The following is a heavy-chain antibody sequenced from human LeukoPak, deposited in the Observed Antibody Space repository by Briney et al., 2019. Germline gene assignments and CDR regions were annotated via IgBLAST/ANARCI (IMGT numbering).Heavy chain of an antibody. V-gene: IGHV1-69*04. CDR1: GGTFSSYA. Sequence: ASVKVSCKASGGTFSSYAISWVRQAPGQGLEWMGRIIPILGIANYAQKFQGRVTITADKSTSTAYMELSSLRSEDTAVYYCARAKRDTAWGAFAFDIWGQGTMVTVSS. D-gene: IGHD5-18*01. CDR2: IIPILGIA. J-gene: IGHJ3*02. CDR3: ARAKRDTAWGAFAFDI.